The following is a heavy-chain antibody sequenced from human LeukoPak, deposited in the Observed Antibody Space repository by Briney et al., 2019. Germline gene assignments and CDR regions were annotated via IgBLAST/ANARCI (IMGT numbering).Heavy chain of an antibody. J-gene: IGHJ4*02. CDR2: ISSSGSYI. Sequence: PGGSLRLSCAVSGFTFKSTFMNWVRQAPGKGLEWVSSISSSGSYIHYADSVKGRFIASRDNGNNTLYLDMSGLSAEDSAIYYCTRDYGARDDWGQGTLVTVSS. CDR1: GFTFKSTF. V-gene: IGHV3-21*01. CDR3: TRDYGARDD. D-gene: IGHD4-17*01.